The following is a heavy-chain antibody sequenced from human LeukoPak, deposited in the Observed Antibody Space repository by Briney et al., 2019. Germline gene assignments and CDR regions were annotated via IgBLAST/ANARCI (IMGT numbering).Heavy chain of an antibody. CDR3: ARDPRGEDLSPFDY. V-gene: IGHV4-38-2*02. CDR1: GGSISSYY. D-gene: IGHD3-10*01. J-gene: IGHJ4*02. Sequence: PSETLSLTCTVSGGSISSYYWGWIRQPPGKGLEWIGSIYHSGSTYYNPSLKSRVTISVDTSKNQFSLKLSSVTAADTAVYYCARDPRGEDLSPFDYWGQGTLVTVSS. CDR2: IYHSGST.